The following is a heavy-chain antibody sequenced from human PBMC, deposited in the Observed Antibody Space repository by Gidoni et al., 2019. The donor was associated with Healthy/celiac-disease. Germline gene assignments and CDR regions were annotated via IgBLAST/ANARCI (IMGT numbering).Heavy chain of an antibody. J-gene: IGHJ4*02. V-gene: IGHV3-15*01. CDR1: GFPFSNAW. Sequence: EVQLVESGGGLVKPGGSLRLSCAASGFPFSNAWMSWVRQAPGKGLGWVGRIKSKTDGGTTDYAAPVKGRFTISRDDSKNTLYLQMNSLKTEDTAVYYCTTAIAAAGTDFDYWGKGTLVTVSS. CDR3: TTAIAAAGTDFDY. D-gene: IGHD6-13*01. CDR2: IKSKTDGGTT.